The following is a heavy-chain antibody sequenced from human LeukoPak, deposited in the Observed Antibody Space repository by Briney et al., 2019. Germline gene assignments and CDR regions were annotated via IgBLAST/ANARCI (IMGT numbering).Heavy chain of an antibody. Sequence: PSETLSLTCTVSGGSISSYYRSWLRQPAGKGLEWIGRIYTSGSTNYNPSLKSRVTMSVETSKNQFSLKLSSVTAADTAVYYCARESSWYDSSGYYWGSLDYWGQGTLVTVSS. V-gene: IGHV4-4*07. CDR3: ARESSWYDSSGYYWGSLDY. J-gene: IGHJ4*02. CDR1: GGSISSYY. CDR2: IYTSGST. D-gene: IGHD3-22*01.